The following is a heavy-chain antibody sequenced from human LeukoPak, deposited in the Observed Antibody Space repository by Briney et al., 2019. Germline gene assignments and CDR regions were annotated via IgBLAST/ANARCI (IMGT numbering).Heavy chain of an antibody. Sequence: NPSETLSLTCAVYGGSFSGYYWSWIRQPPGKGLEWIGEINHSGSTNYNPSLKSRVTISVDTSKNQFSLKLSSVTAADTAVYYCARDLGSSWYNWGQGTLVTVSS. CDR2: INHSGST. J-gene: IGHJ4*02. D-gene: IGHD6-13*01. CDR3: ARDLGSSWYN. CDR1: GGSFSGYY. V-gene: IGHV4-34*01.